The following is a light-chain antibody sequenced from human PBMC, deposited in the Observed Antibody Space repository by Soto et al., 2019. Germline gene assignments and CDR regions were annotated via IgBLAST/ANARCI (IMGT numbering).Light chain of an antibody. CDR1: QSVSSSY. CDR2: GAS. Sequence: EVVLSQSPGTLSLSPGERATLSCRASQSVSSSYLAWYQQKPGQAPRLLIYGASIRSTGIPDRFSGSGSGTDFTLTIRRLEPEDFAVYYCQQYGNSIFTFGPGTKVDIK. J-gene: IGKJ3*01. CDR3: QQYGNSIFT. V-gene: IGKV3-20*01.